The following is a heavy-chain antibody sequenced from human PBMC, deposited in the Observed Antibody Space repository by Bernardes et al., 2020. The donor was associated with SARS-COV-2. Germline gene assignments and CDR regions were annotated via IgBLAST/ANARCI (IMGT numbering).Heavy chain of an antibody. CDR2: ISYDGSNK. D-gene: IGHD4-17*01. CDR1: GFTFSSYA. CDR3: VREPSDYDRYYYGMDV. Sequence: GGSLRLSCAASGFTFSSYAMHWVRQAPGKGLEWVAVISYDGSNKYYADSVKGRFTISRDNSKNTLYLQMNSLRAEDTAVYYCVREPSDYDRYYYGMDVWGQGTTVTVSS. V-gene: IGHV3-30-3*01. J-gene: IGHJ6*02.